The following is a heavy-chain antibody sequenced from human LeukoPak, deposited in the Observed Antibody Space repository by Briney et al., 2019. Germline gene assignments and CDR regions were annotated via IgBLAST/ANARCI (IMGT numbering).Heavy chain of an antibody. CDR1: GGSISSYY. CDR2: IYYSGST. CDR3: ARSDYGDYVNY. J-gene: IGHJ4*02. V-gene: IGHV4-59*08. D-gene: IGHD4-17*01. Sequence: SETLSLTCTVSGGSISSYYWSWIRQPPGKGLEWIGYIYYSGSTNYNRSLKSRVTISVDTSKSQFSLKLSSVTAADTAVYYCARSDYGDYVNYWGQGTLVTVSS.